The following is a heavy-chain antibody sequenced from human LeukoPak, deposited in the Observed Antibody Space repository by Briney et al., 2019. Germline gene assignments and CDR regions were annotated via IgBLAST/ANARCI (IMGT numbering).Heavy chain of an antibody. CDR2: IYYSGST. J-gene: IGHJ4*02. CDR1: GGSISSSSYY. V-gene: IGHV4-39*07. CDR3: ARDHLVAATPFDY. Sequence: SETLSLTCTVSGGSISSSSYYWGWIRQPPGKGLEWIGSIYYSGSTYYNPSLKSRVTISVDTSKNQFSLKLSSVTAADTAVHYCARDHLVAATPFDYWGQGTLVTVSS. D-gene: IGHD2-15*01.